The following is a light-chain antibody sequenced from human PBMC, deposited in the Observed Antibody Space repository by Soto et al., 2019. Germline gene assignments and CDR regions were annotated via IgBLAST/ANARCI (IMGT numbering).Light chain of an antibody. V-gene: IGKV1-5*03. CDR3: QHYNSYSEA. CDR2: KAS. Sequence: DITMTQSPSTLSGSVGDRVTITCRASQTISSWLAWYQQKPGKAPKLLIYKASTLKSGVPSRFSGSGSGTEFTLTISSLQPDDFATYYCQHYNSYSEAVGQGSKVELK. CDR1: QTISSW. J-gene: IGKJ1*01.